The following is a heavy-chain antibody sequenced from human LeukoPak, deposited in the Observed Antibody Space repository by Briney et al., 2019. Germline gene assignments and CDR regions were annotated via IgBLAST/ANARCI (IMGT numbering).Heavy chain of an antibody. V-gene: IGHV3-72*01. D-gene: IGHD3-22*01. CDR1: GSTMSDHY. J-gene: IGHJ4*02. Sequence: PGGSLRLSCAASGSTMSDHYMDWVRQAPGKGLEWVGRSRNKANRYTTEYAASVKGRFTISRDDSKNSLYLQMSSLKTDDTAVYFCARAGDYYSTGDCWGQGTLVTVSS. CDR3: ARAGDYYSTGDC. CDR2: SRNKANRYTT.